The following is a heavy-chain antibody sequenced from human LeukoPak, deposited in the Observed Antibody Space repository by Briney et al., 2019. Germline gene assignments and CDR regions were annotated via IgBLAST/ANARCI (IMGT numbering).Heavy chain of an antibody. D-gene: IGHD6-13*01. J-gene: IGHJ4*02. Sequence: GESLKIFCYSSGYSFTSYCFGWVRQLPGEGLEWMGIIYPSDSDTRYSPSFQGQVTISANRSINPAYLQWSSLKASDTAMYYCAGHNSGSSSSPYDYWGLGTLVSVSS. CDR2: IYPSDSDT. CDR1: GYSFTSYC. V-gene: IGHV5-51*01. CDR3: AGHNSGSSSSPYDY.